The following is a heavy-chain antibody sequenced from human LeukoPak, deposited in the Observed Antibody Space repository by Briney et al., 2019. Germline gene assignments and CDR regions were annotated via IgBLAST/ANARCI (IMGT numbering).Heavy chain of an antibody. D-gene: IGHD1-1*01. CDR3: VQTTGWPGFDY. V-gene: IGHV4-4*09. CDR2: IYSGVPT. J-gene: IGHJ4*02. CDR1: GVSTIRFY. Sequence: SETLSLTCTTSGVSTIRFYWSWVRQPPGKGLEWIGNIYSGVPTYFNPSLKSRVIISVDTSKNQFSLNLTSVTAADTAMYYCVQTTGWPGFDYWGQGILVTVSS.